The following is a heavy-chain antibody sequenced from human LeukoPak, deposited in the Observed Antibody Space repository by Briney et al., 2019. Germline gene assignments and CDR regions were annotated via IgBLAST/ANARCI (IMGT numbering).Heavy chain of an antibody. D-gene: IGHD1-26*01. Sequence: ASVKVSCKASGYTFTSYGISWVRQAPGQGLEWMGWINPNSGGTNYAQKFQGRVTMTRDTSISTAYMELSRLRSDDTAVYYCARSRWERLIEYWGQGTLVTVSS. CDR1: GYTFTSYG. CDR3: ARSRWERLIEY. J-gene: IGHJ4*02. CDR2: INPNSGGT. V-gene: IGHV1-2*02.